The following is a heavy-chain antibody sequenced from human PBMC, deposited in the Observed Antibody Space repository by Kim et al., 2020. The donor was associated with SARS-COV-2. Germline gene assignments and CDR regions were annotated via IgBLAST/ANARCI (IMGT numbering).Heavy chain of an antibody. J-gene: IGHJ4*02. Sequence: ASVKVSCKASGYTFTSYGISWVRQAPGQGLEWMGWISAYNGNTNYAQKLQGRVTMTTDTSTSTAYMELRSLRSDDTAVYYCARDKSKYYDSSGYFGYWGQGTLVTVSS. V-gene: IGHV1-18*01. CDR2: ISAYNGNT. CDR3: ARDKSKYYDSSGYFGY. CDR1: GYTFTSYG. D-gene: IGHD3-22*01.